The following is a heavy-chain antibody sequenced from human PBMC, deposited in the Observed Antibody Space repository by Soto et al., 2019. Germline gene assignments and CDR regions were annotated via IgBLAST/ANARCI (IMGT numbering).Heavy chain of an antibody. CDR3: STGIATDVYYFDY. CDR1: GFTFSNAW. Sequence: PGGSLRLSCAASGFTFSNAWMNWVRQAPGKGLEWVGRIKSKTDGGTADYAAPVKGRFTISRDDSKNTLYLQMNSLKTEDTAVYYCSTGIATDVYYFDYWGQGTLVTVSS. V-gene: IGHV3-15*07. J-gene: IGHJ4*02. CDR2: IKSKTDGGTA. D-gene: IGHD6-13*01.